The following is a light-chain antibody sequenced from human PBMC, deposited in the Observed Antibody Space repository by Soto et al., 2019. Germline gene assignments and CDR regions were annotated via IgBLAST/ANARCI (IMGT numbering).Light chain of an antibody. Sequence: ETVMTQSPATLPVSPGERATLSCRASQSVGNNVAWFQQKPGQAPRLLIHGASDRATEVPVRFSGSGSGTEFTFTISSLQSEDFAVYYRQQHNNWPYAFGQGTK. CDR1: QSVGNN. CDR2: GAS. CDR3: QQHNNWPYA. J-gene: IGKJ2*01. V-gene: IGKV3-15*01.